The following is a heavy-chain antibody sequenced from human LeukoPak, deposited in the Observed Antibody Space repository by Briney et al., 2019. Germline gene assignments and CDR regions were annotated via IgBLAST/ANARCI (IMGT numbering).Heavy chain of an antibody. CDR2: ISGSGGST. D-gene: IGHD1-26*01. J-gene: IGHJ3*02. V-gene: IGHV3-23*01. Sequence: GGSLRLSCAASGFTFSSYAMSWVRQAPGKGLEWVSAISGSGGSTYYADSVKGRFTISRDNSKNTLYLQMNSLRAEDTAVYYCAKDLRVGGRYEIEAFDIWGQGTMVTVSS. CDR3: AKDLRVGGRYEIEAFDI. CDR1: GFTFSSYA.